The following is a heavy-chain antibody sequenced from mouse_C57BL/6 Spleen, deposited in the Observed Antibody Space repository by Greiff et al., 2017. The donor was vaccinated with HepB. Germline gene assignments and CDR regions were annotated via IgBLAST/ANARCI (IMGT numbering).Heavy chain of an antibody. Sequence: EVQGVESGGGLVKPGGSLKLSCAASGFTFSSYAMSWVRQTPEKRLEWVATISDGGSYTYYPDNVKGRFTISRDNAKNNLYLQMSHLKSEDTAMYYCARDIRGTTVVADYYAMDYWGQGTSVTVSS. CDR1: GFTFSSYA. D-gene: IGHD1-1*01. J-gene: IGHJ4*01. CDR3: ARDIRGTTVVADYYAMDY. CDR2: ISDGGSYT. V-gene: IGHV5-4*01.